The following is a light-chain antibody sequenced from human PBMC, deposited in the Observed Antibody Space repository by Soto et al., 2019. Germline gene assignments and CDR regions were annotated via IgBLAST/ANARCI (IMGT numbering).Light chain of an antibody. CDR1: QSVLYSSNNKNY. CDR3: QQYYSTPWT. J-gene: IGKJ1*01. CDR2: WAS. V-gene: IGKV4-1*01. Sequence: IVITHSPHSLAVTLGERATINCKTSQSVLYSSNNKNYLAWYQQKPGQPPKLIIYWASTRESGVPDRFSGSGSGTDFTLTISSLQAEDVAVYYCQQYYSTPWTFGQGTKVDIK.